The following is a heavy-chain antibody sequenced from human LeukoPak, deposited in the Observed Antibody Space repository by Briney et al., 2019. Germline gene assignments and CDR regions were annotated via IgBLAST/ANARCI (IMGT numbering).Heavy chain of an antibody. CDR2: ISSSGSTI. Sequence: GGTLRLSCAASGFTFSSYEMNWVRQAPGKGLEWVSYISSSGSTIYYADSVKGRFTISRDNAKNSLYLQMNSLRAEDTAVYYCARDPSYYYYYMDVWGKGTTVTISS. CDR3: ARDPSYYYYYMDV. J-gene: IGHJ6*03. CDR1: GFTFSSYE. V-gene: IGHV3-48*03.